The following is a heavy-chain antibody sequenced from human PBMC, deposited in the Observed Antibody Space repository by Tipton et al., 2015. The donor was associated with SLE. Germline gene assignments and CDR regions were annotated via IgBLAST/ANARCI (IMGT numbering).Heavy chain of an antibody. Sequence: TLSLTCVVSGASIGTEGYSWSWIRQPPGKGLEWIGYIFHTGSAYYNPSLKSRVTISVDTSRNQFSLKLSSVTAADTAVYYCARGVTMVVDFDIWGQGTMVTVSS. CDR2: IFHTGSA. CDR1: GASIGTEGYS. CDR3: ARGVTMVVDFDI. V-gene: IGHV4-30-2*01. D-gene: IGHD4-23*01. J-gene: IGHJ3*02.